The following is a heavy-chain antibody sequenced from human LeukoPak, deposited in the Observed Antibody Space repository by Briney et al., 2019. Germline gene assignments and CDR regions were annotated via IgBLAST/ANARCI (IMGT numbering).Heavy chain of an antibody. J-gene: IGHJ3*02. D-gene: IGHD1-26*01. V-gene: IGHV4-34*01. Sequence: SETLSLTCAVYGGSFSGYYWSWIRQPPGKGLEWIGEINHSGSINYNPSLKSRVTISVDTSKNQFSLKLSSVTAADTAVYYCARRGSYYGVGAFDIWGQGTMVTVSS. CDR3: ARRGSYYGVGAFDI. CDR2: INHSGSI. CDR1: GGSFSGYY.